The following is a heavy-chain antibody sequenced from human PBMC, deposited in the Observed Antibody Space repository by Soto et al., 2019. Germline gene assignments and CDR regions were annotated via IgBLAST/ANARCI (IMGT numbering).Heavy chain of an antibody. CDR3: ARDRQAVATAGYYYYMDV. V-gene: IGHV1-46*03. J-gene: IGHJ6*03. Sequence: ASVKVSCKASGYTFTSYYMHWVRQAPGQGLEWMGIINPSGGSTSYAQKFQGRVTMTRDTSTSTVYMELSSLRSEDTAVYYCARDRQAVATAGYYYYMDVWGKGTTVTVSS. CDR2: INPSGGST. D-gene: IGHD6-19*01. CDR1: GYTFTSYY.